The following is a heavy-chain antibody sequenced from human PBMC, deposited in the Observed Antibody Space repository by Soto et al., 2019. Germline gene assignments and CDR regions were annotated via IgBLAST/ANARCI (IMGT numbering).Heavy chain of an antibody. CDR1: GFSLSTSGVC. CDR2: IYWDDDK. Sequence: SGPTLVNPTQTHTLTFTFSGFSLSTSGVCVGWIRQPPGKALEWLALIYWDDDKRYSRSLRSRLTITKDTSKNQVVLTMTNMDPVDTATYFCAHRPGGYMSGWDNGYFDYWGRGALVTVSS. V-gene: IGHV2-5*02. J-gene: IGHJ4*02. D-gene: IGHD6-19*01. CDR3: AHRPGGYMSGWDNGYFDY.